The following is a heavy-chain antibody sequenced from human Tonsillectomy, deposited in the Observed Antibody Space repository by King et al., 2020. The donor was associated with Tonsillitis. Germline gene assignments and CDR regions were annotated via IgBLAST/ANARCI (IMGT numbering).Heavy chain of an antibody. CDR3: ARLDRTHLWLGDY. Sequence: QLVPSGAEVNQPGASLKLSCQVSAYRFTHYWLGWVRQMPGKGLEWMGIIYPGDSDTRYSPSFQGQVTISADKSISTAYRQLSSRKASDTAMYYCARLDRTHLWLGDYWGQGTLVTVSS. D-gene: IGHD6-19*01. V-gene: IGHV5-51*01. CDR1: AYRFTHYW. J-gene: IGHJ4*02. CDR2: IYPGDSDT.